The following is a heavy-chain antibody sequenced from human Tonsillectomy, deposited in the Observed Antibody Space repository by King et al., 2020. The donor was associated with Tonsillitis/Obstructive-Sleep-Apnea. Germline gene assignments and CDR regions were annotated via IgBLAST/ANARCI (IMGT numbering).Heavy chain of an antibody. Sequence: QLQESGPGLVKPSETLSLTCTVSGGSLSTYYWSCIRQPPGKGLEWIGYIYYTGSTNYNPSLKSRVTISVDTSKNQFSLKLSSVTAADTAVYYCARGYYYYYMDVWGKGTTVTVSS. CDR2: IYYTGST. CDR1: GGSLSTYY. V-gene: IGHV4-59*01. CDR3: ARGYYYYYMDV. J-gene: IGHJ6*03.